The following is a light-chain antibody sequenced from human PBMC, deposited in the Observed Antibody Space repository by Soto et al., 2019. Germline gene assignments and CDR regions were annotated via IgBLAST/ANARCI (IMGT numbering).Light chain of an antibody. V-gene: IGKV3-11*01. J-gene: IGKJ4*01. CDR3: QQRPNWPLT. CDR2: DAS. CDR1: QSVGSS. Sequence: EIVLTQSPATLSLSPGERATLSCRASQSVGSSLAWYQQKPDQAPRLLIYDASTRATGIPARFSGSGSGTDFTLTISSLEPEDFAVYYCQQRPNWPLTFGGGTKVEIK.